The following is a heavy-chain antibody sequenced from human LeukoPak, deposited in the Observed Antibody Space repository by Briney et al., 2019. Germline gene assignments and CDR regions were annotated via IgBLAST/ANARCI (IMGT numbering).Heavy chain of an antibody. D-gene: IGHD2-2*01. J-gene: IGHJ6*02. CDR2: ISYDGSNK. CDR1: GFTFSSYG. Sequence: GGSLRLSCAASGFTFSSYGMHWVRQAPGKGLEWVAVISYDGSNKYYADSVKGRFTISRDNSKNTLYLQMNSLRAEDTAVYYCARHGYCSSTSCPYYYYGMDVWGQGTTVTVSS. CDR3: ARHGYCSSTSCPYYYYGMDV. V-gene: IGHV3-30*03.